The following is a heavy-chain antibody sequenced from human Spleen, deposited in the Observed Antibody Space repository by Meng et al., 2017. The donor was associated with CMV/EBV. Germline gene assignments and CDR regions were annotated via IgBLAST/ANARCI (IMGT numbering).Heavy chain of an antibody. Sequence: SVKVSCKASGGTFSSYAISWVRQAPGQGLEWMGGIIPIFRIGHYAQKFQGRVTITTDESTTTAYMELNSLTSEDTALYYCARGPRDIVVIPTAIAGDYFYYGMDVWGQGTTVTVSS. CDR2: IIPIFRIG. CDR1: GGTFSSYA. J-gene: IGHJ6*02. CDR3: ARGPRDIVVIPTAIAGDYFYYGMDV. D-gene: IGHD2-2*02. V-gene: IGHV1-69*05.